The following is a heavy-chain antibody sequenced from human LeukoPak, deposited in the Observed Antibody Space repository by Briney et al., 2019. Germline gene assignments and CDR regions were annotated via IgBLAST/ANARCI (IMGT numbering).Heavy chain of an antibody. CDR3: AGRDLSYMDV. CDR1: GGSISSSTYY. Sequence: SETLSLTCTVAGGSISSSTYYWGWVRQPPGTGLECIGSIYYSGSTYYNPSLKSRVTISLDTSKNQFSLKLSSVTAADTAVYYCAGRDLSYMDVWGKGTTVTVSS. J-gene: IGHJ6*03. CDR2: IYYSGST. V-gene: IGHV4-39*01.